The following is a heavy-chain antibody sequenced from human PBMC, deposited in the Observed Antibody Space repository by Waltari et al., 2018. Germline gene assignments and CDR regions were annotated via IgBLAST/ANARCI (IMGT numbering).Heavy chain of an antibody. V-gene: IGHV3-53*01. CDR1: GFSVSNSY. CDR3: ATFSNWVHDTFDI. CDR2: IYVVYRT. D-gene: IGHD3-16*01. J-gene: IGHJ3*02. Sequence: EVQLVESGGGLIQPGGSLRLSCAASGFSVSNSYVSWVRQAPGKGLEWISFIYVVYRTLYVDSVKGRFTVSRDNSKNTVHLQMNSVRVDDTAVYYCATFSNWVHDTFDIWGQGTLVSVSS.